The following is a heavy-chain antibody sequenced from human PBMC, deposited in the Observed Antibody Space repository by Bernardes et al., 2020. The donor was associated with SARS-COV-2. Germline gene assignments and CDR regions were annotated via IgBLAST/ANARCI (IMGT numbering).Heavy chain of an antibody. CDR1: GFTVSSNY. J-gene: IGHJ6*03. Sequence: GGSLRLSCAASGFTVSSNYMSWVRQAPGKGLEWVSVIYSGGSTYYADSVKGRFTISRDNSKNTLYLQMNSLRAEDTAVYYCARDRGYCSSTSCHTGDYYYMDVWGKGTTVTVSS. CDR3: ARDRGYCSSTSCHTGDYYYMDV. V-gene: IGHV3-66*02. CDR2: IYSGGST. D-gene: IGHD2-2*03.